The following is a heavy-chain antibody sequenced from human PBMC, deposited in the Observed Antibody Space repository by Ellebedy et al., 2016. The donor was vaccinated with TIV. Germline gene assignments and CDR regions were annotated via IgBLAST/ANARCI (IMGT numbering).Heavy chain of an antibody. D-gene: IGHD5-12*01. V-gene: IGHV1-58*01. CDR2: IVVGSGNT. J-gene: IGHJ4*02. CDR3: AAVPPSGSTTTTGGY. Sequence: SVKVSXKASRFTFTSSAVQWVRQARGQRLEWIGWIVVGSGNTNYAQKFQERVTITRDMSTSTAYMELSSLRSEDTAVYYCAAVPPSGSTTTTGGYWGQGTLVTVSS. CDR1: RFTFTSSA.